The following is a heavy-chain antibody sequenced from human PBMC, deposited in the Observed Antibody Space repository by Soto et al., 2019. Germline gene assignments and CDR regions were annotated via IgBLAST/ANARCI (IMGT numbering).Heavy chain of an antibody. Sequence: KPSETLSLTCTVSGGSVSSGSYYWSWIRQPPGKGLEWIGYIYYSGSTNYNPSLKSRVTISVDTSKNQFSLKLSSVTAADTAVYYCARGVRGYSGYDYDYWGQGTLVTVSS. D-gene: IGHD5-12*01. V-gene: IGHV4-61*01. CDR3: ARGVRGYSGYDYDY. CDR2: IYYSGST. J-gene: IGHJ4*02. CDR1: GGSVSSGSYY.